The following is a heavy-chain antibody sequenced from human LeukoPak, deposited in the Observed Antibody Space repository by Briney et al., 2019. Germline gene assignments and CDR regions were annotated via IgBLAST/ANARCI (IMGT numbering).Heavy chain of an antibody. CDR2: ISWNSGSI. CDR3: AKTRQQDYYYGMDV. CDR1: GFTFDDYA. Sequence: PGGSLRLSCAASGFTFDDYAMHWVRQAPGKGLEWVSGISWNSGSIGYADSVKGRFTISRDNAKNSLYLQMNSLRAEDTALYYCAKTRQQDYYYGMDVWGQGTTVTDSS. V-gene: IGHV3-9*01. J-gene: IGHJ6*02. D-gene: IGHD5-18*01.